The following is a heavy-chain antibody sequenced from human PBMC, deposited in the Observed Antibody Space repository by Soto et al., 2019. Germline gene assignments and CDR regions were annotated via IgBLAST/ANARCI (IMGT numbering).Heavy chain of an antibody. CDR2: INAGNGNT. CDR3: ARARGIAAAGFDY. J-gene: IGHJ4*02. Sequence: ASVKVSCKASGYTFTSYAMHWVRQAPGQRLEWMGWINAGNGNTKYSQKFQGRVTITRDTSASTAYMELSSLRSEDTAVYYCARARGIAAAGFDYWGQGTLVTVSS. D-gene: IGHD6-13*01. CDR1: GYTFTSYA. V-gene: IGHV1-3*01.